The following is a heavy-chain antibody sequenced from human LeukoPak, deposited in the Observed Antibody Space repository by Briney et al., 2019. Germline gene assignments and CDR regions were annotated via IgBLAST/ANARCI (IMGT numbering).Heavy chain of an antibody. D-gene: IGHD5-18*01. J-gene: IGHJ4*02. V-gene: IGHV3-23*01. CDR1: GFTFSSYA. Sequence: PGGSLRLSCAASGFTFSSYAMSWVRQAPGKGLEWVSSISGSGDSTYYADSVKGRFTISRDNSKNTLYLQMNSLRAEDTAVYYCAKLARYSYVGVYYFDYWGQGTLVTVSS. CDR2: ISGSGDST. CDR3: AKLARYSYVGVYYFDY.